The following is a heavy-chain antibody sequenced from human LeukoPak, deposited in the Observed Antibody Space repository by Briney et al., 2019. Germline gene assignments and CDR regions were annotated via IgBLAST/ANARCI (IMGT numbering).Heavy chain of an antibody. CDR1: GGSISSYY. CDR3: TRDTGTTGEVKFDP. CDR2: IYYSGST. Sequence: SETLSLTCTVSGGSISSYYWSWIRQPPGKGLEWIGNIYYSGSTNYNPSLKSRVTMSVDTSKSQFSLNLMSVTAADTAVYYCTRDTGTTGEVKFDPWGQGTLVTVSS. D-gene: IGHD4-17*01. J-gene: IGHJ5*02. V-gene: IGHV4-59*12.